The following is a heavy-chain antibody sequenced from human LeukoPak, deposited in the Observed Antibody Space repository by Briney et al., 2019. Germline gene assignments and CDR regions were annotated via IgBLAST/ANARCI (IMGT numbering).Heavy chain of an antibody. J-gene: IGHJ4*02. CDR3: YSYGSK. CDR2: VSGSGGST. Sequence: PGGSLRLSCAASGFTFSSYAMTWVRQAPGKGLEWVSTVSGSGGSTYYADSVKGRFTILRDNSKNTVYLQMNSLRVDDTAVYYCYSYGSKWGQGTLVTVSS. V-gene: IGHV3-23*01. CDR1: GFTFSSYA. D-gene: IGHD5-18*01.